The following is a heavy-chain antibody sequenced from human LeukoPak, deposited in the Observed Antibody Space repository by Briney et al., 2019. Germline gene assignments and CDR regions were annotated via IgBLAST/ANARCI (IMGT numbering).Heavy chain of an antibody. Sequence: GGSLRLSCAASGFTFSSYAMSWVRQAPGKGLEWVSAISGSGGSTYYADSVKGRFTISRDNSKNTLYLQMNSLRAEDTAVYYCAKDLSPYYYDSSGYYPFLDWGQGTLVTVSS. CDR3: AKDLSPYYYDSSGYYPFLD. D-gene: IGHD3-22*01. J-gene: IGHJ4*02. CDR1: GFTFSSYA. CDR2: ISGSGGST. V-gene: IGHV3-23*01.